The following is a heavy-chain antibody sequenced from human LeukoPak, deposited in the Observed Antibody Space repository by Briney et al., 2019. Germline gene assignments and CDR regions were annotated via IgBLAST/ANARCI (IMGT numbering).Heavy chain of an antibody. Sequence: KPSETLSLTCTVPGGSIGSDYWSWIRQPPGKGLEWIGYAFYTGDSSYNPSLKGRGTISLDTSNNQISLQLHSVSAADTAVYFCARHAFASPFDYWGQGTLVTVSS. J-gene: IGHJ4*02. CDR1: GGSIGSDY. CDR2: AFYTGDS. D-gene: IGHD2-21*01. V-gene: IGHV4-59*08. CDR3: ARHAFASPFDY.